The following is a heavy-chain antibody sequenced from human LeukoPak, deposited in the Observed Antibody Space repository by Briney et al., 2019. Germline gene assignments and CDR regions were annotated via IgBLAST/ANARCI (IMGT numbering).Heavy chain of an antibody. CDR3: ARHTGYCSSTSCFGWFDP. D-gene: IGHD2-2*01. CDR1: GGSISSYY. CDR2: IYYSGST. V-gene: IGHV4-59*08. J-gene: IGHJ5*02. Sequence: SETLSLTCTVSGGSISSYYWSWIRQPPGKGLEWIGYIYYSGSTNYNPSLKSRVTISVDTPKNQFSLKLSSVTAADTAVYYCARHTGYCSSTSCFGWFDPWGQGTLVTVSS.